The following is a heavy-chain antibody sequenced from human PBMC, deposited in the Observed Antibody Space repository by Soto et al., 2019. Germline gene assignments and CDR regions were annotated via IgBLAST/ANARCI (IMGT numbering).Heavy chain of an antibody. CDR2: ISSGGTTT. J-gene: IGHJ4*02. Sequence: EVQLVESGGGLVQPGGSLRLSCSASGFTFGSHWMHWVRQAPGKGLVFVSRISSGGTTTNYAQSVKGRFTISSDNTNNTQSLQINSLGIDDPAGYYCARFGTSDDSSAVLHWGQGTRVTVSS. CDR3: ARFGTSDDSSAVLH. CDR1: GFTFGSHW. V-gene: IGHV3-74*01. D-gene: IGHD3-22*01.